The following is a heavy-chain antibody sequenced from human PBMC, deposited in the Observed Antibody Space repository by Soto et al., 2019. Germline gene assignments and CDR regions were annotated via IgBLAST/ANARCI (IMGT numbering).Heavy chain of an antibody. V-gene: IGHV4-31*03. J-gene: IGHJ1*01. Sequence: SETLSLTCTVSGGSISSGGYYWSWIRQHPGKGLEWIGYIYYSGSTYYNPSLKSRVTISVDTSKNQFSLKLSSVTAADTAVYYCARGGYYDSSGSWEYFQHWGQGTLVTVS. CDR1: GGSISSGGYY. CDR3: ARGGYYDSSGSWEYFQH. CDR2: IYYSGST. D-gene: IGHD3-22*01.